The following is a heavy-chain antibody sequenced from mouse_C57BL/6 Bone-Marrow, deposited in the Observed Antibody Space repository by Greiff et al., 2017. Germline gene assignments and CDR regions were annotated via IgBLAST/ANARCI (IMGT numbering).Heavy chain of an antibody. D-gene: IGHD2-5*01. Sequence: QVQLQQPGAELVKPGASVKMSCKASGYTFTNYWITWVKQRPGQGLEWIGDIYPDSGSTNYNEKFKGKATLTVDTSSSTAYMQLSSLTSEDSAVYYCARPNYSNYWYFDVGCTGTTVTVSS. J-gene: IGHJ1*03. CDR2: IYPDSGST. CDR1: GYTFTNYW. CDR3: ARPNYSNYWYFDV. V-gene: IGHV1-55*01.